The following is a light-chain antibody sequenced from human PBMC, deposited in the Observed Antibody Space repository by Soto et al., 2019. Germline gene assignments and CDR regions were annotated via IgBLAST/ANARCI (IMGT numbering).Light chain of an antibody. J-gene: IGKJ1*01. CDR2: AVS. CDR1: QSVSSN. V-gene: IGKV3-15*01. CDR3: QQYNNWPPTWT. Sequence: DIVLTQSPATLSVSPWERATLSCRASQSVSSNLAWYQQKPGQAPRLLIYAVSTRATGIPARFSGSGSGTEFTLTINSLQSEDFAVYYCQQYNNWPPTWTFGQGTKVDIK.